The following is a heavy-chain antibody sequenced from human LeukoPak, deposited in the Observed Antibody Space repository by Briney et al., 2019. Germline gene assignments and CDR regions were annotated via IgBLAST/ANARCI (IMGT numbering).Heavy chain of an antibody. Sequence: GGSLRLSCAASGFTFSSYGMHWVRQAPDKGLEWVAVISYDGSNKYYADSVKGRFTISRDNSKNTLYLQMNSLRADDTAVYYCAKDRNWGDYYYYGMDVWGQGTTVTVSS. D-gene: IGHD7-27*01. V-gene: IGHV3-30*18. CDR1: GFTFSSYG. CDR3: AKDRNWGDYYYYGMDV. J-gene: IGHJ6*02. CDR2: ISYDGSNK.